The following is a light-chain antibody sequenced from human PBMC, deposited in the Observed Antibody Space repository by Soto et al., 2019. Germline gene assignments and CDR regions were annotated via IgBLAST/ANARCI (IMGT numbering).Light chain of an antibody. V-gene: IGLV2-14*01. CDR3: SSYTSSSTPFYV. CDR2: DVS. CDR1: SSDVGGYNY. J-gene: IGLJ1*01. Sequence: QSALTQAGSVSGSPGQSITISCTGTSSDVGGYNYVSWYQQHPGKAPKLMIYDVSNRPSGVSNRFSGSKSGNTASLTISGLQAEDEADYYCSSYTSSSTPFYVFGTGTKVTVL.